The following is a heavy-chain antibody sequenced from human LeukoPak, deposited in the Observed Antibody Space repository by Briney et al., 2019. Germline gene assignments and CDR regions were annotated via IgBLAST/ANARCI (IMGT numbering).Heavy chain of an antibody. CDR3: TTNPNPSHFWSGPLAADY. V-gene: IGHV3-15*01. CDR1: GFTFSNAW. J-gene: IGHJ4*02. CDR2: IKSKTDGGTT. D-gene: IGHD3-3*02. Sequence: GGSLRLSCAASGFTFSNAWMSWVRQAPGKGLEWVGRIKSKTDGGTTDYAAPVKGRFTISRDDSKNTLYLQMNSLKTEDTAVYYCTTNPNPSHFWSGPLAADYWGQGTLVTVSS.